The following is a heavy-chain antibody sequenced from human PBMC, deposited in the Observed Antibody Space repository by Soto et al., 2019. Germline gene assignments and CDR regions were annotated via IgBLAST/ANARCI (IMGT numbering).Heavy chain of an antibody. CDR1: GFAFETYW. J-gene: IGHJ1*01. D-gene: IGHD2-15*01. Sequence: PGGSLRLSCAASGFAFETYWMTWDRQSPGKGLEWVANIKPDGSQKYYVDSVKGRFTISRDNADNSLSLQMNSLRAEDTAVYYCARMAYCSVGSCYPPTLYFQHWGQGSPVTVLL. CDR3: ARMAYCSVGSCYPPTLYFQH. CDR2: IKPDGSQK. V-gene: IGHV3-7*01.